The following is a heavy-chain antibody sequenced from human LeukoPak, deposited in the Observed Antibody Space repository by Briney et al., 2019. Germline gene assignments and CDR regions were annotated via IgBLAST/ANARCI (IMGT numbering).Heavy chain of an antibody. CDR2: IKQDGSER. J-gene: IGHJ4*02. CDR3: ARATPLLTGYYDY. D-gene: IGHD3-9*01. Sequence: PGGSLRLSCAASGFTFSSYWMSWVRQAPGKGLEWVANIKQDGSERYYVDSVKGRFTISRDNAKNSLYLQMNSLRAEDTAVYYCARATPLLTGYYDYWGQGTLVTVSS. CDR1: GFTFSSYW. V-gene: IGHV3-7*01.